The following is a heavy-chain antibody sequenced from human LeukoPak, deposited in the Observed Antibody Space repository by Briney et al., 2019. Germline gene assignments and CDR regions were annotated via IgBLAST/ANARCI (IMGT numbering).Heavy chain of an antibody. J-gene: IGHJ4*02. CDR3: AKGGWLDD. D-gene: IGHD6-19*01. Sequence: GGSLRLSCAASGFDFNKYDMTWARQAPGKGLEWVSTITGRSDKTYYTDSVKGRFVTSRDNSKDTLYLQMNSLRAEDTALYYCAKGGWLDDLGQGALVTVSS. CDR1: GFDFNKYD. V-gene: IGHV3-23*01. CDR2: ITGRSDKT.